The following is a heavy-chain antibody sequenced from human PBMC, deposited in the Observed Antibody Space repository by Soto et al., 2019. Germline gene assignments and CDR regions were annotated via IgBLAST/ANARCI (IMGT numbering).Heavy chain of an antibody. CDR2: MDYSGNT. Sequence: QVQLQESGPGLVKPSETLSLSCTVSGGSISNYYLNWIRQSPGKGLEWIGYMDYSGNTKYNPSLXXRXXISVDMPKKQFSLKLRSVTAADTAVYYCASRGGGFYFGMDVWGQGTTVTVSS. CDR3: ASRGGGFYFGMDV. V-gene: IGHV4-59*13. CDR1: GGSISNYY. D-gene: IGHD1-26*01. J-gene: IGHJ6*02.